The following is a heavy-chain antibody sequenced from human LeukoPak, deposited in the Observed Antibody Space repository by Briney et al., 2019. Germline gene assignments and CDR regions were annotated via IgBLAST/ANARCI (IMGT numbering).Heavy chain of an antibody. CDR1: GYTFTSYA. CDR2: IDAGNGNT. CDR3: ARDPYDYVWGSYRLDY. V-gene: IGHV1-3*01. J-gene: IGHJ4*02. Sequence: ASVKVSCEASGYTFTSYAMHWVRQAPGQRLEWMGWIDAGNGNTKYSQKFQGRVTITRDTSASTAYMELSSLRSEDTAVYYCARDPYDYVWGSYRLDYWGQGTLVTVSS. D-gene: IGHD3-16*02.